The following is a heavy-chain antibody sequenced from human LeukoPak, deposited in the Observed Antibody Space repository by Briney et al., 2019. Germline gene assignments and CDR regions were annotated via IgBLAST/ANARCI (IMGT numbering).Heavy chain of an antibody. CDR2: IYISETT. CDR3: ARVGTSWYQDWYFDL. D-gene: IGHD6-13*01. V-gene: IGHV4-61*02. J-gene: IGHJ2*01. Sequence: SETLSLTCTVSGGSISTSNYYWSWIRQPAGKGLEWIGRIYISETTIYNPSLRSRVTMSVDTSKNQFSLKLSSVTAADTAVYYCARVGTSWYQDWYFDLWGRGTLVTVSS. CDR1: GGSISTSNYY.